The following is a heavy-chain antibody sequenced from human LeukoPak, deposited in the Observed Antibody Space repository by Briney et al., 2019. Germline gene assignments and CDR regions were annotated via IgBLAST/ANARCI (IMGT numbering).Heavy chain of an antibody. CDR2: ISSSGSTI. J-gene: IGHJ3*02. V-gene: IGHV3-11*01. CDR1: GFTFSDYY. D-gene: IGHD3-22*01. Sequence: GGSLRLSCAASGFTFSDYYMSWLRQAPGKGLEGVSYISSSGSTIYYADSVKGRFTISRDNAKNSLYLQMNSLRAEDTAVYYCARDQMDYDSSGYYADAFDIWGQGTMVTVSS. CDR3: ARDQMDYDSSGYYADAFDI.